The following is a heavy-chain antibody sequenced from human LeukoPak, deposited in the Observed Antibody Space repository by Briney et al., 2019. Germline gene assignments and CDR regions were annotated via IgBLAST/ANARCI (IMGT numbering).Heavy chain of an antibody. CDR2: INHSGST. CDR1: GGSFSAYY. CDR3: ARGGRFAPIVVVVAATQLMDV. D-gene: IGHD2-15*01. V-gene: IGHV4-34*01. J-gene: IGHJ6*04. Sequence: KPSETLSLTCAVYGGSFSAYYWSWIRQPPGKGLEWIGEINHSGSTNYNPSLKNRVTMSVDTSKNQFSLKLNSVTAADTAVYYCARGGRFAPIVVVVAATQLMDVWGKGTTVTASS.